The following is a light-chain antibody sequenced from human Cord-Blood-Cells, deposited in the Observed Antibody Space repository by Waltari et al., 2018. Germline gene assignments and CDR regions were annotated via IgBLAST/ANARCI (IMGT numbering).Light chain of an antibody. J-gene: IGKJ4*01. Sequence: DIQMTQSPSSLSASVGDRVTITCRASQSISSYLNWYQQKPGKAPKLLIYAASRLQSGVPSRFSVSGSGTDFTLTISSLQPEDFATYYCQQSYSTPPGTFGGGTKVEIK. CDR3: QQSYSTPPGT. CDR1: QSISSY. CDR2: AAS. V-gene: IGKV1-39*01.